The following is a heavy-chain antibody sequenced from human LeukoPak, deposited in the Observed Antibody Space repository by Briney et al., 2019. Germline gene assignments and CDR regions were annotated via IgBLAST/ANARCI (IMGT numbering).Heavy chain of an antibody. J-gene: IGHJ4*02. V-gene: IGHV4-4*07. D-gene: IGHD3-10*01. CDR2: IYTSGST. CDR1: GGSISSYY. CDR3: AGLYYNGSGSSFDY. Sequence: SETLSLTCTVSGGSISSYYWSWIRQHAGKGLEWIGRIYTSGSTNYNPSLKSRVTMSVDTSKNQFSLKLSSVTAADTAVYYCAGLYYNGSGSSFDYWGQGTLVTVSS.